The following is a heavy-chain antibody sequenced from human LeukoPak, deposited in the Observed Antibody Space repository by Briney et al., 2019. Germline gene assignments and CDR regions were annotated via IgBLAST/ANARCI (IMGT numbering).Heavy chain of an antibody. CDR2: ISGSGGST. CDR1: GFTFSSYA. Sequence: GGSLRLSCAASGFTFSSYAMSWVRQAPGKGLEWVSAISGSGGSTYYADSVKGRFTISRDNSKNTLYLQMNSPRAEDTAVYYCAKDPVWLVDFDYWGQGTLVTVSS. CDR3: AKDPVWLVDFDY. D-gene: IGHD6-19*01. J-gene: IGHJ4*02. V-gene: IGHV3-23*01.